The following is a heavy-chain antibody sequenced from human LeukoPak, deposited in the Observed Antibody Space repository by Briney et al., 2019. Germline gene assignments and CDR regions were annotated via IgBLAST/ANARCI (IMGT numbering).Heavy chain of an antibody. Sequence: ASVKVSCKASGGTFSSYAISWVRQAPGQGLEWTGRIIPIFGTANYAQKFQGRVTITTDESTSTAYMELSSLRSEDTAMYYCARDGSTHYDFWSGYYAFDYWGQGTLVTVSS. CDR2: IIPIFGTA. J-gene: IGHJ4*02. V-gene: IGHV1-69*05. CDR3: ARDGSTHYDFWSGYYAFDY. D-gene: IGHD3-3*01. CDR1: GGTFSSYA.